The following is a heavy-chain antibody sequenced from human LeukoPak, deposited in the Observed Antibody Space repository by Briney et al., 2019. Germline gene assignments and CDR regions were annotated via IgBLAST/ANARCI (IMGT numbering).Heavy chain of an antibody. Sequence: GESLKISCQVSGYIFTNYWIGWVRQMPGKGLEWMGIIYPGDSDTRYSPSFQGQVTISADKSISAAYLQWSSLTASDTAMYYCARADYGDYVKLRYFDLWGRGTLVTVSS. CDR2: IYPGDSDT. CDR3: ARADYGDYVKLRYFDL. D-gene: IGHD4-17*01. CDR1: GYIFTNYW. V-gene: IGHV5-51*01. J-gene: IGHJ2*01.